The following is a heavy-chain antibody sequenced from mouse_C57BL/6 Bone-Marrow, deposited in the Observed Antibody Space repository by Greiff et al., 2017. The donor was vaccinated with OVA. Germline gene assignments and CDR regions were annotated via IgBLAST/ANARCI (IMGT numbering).Heavy chain of an antibody. J-gene: IGHJ4*01. CDR3: ARFPLLLRRGYAMDY. V-gene: IGHV1-69*01. CDR2: IDPSDSYT. D-gene: IGHD1-1*01. CDR1: GYTFTSYW. Sequence: QVHVKQPGAELVMPGASVKLSCKASGYTFTSYWMHWVKQRPGQGLEWIGEIDPSDSYTNYNQKFKGKSTLTVDKSSSTAYMQLSSLTSEDSAVYYCARFPLLLRRGYAMDYWGQGTSVTVSS.